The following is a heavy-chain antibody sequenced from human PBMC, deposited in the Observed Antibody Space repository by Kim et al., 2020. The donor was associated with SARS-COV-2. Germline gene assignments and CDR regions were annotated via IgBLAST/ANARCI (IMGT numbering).Heavy chain of an antibody. J-gene: IGHJ2*01. V-gene: IGHV4-59*08. CDR2: TYYSGST. D-gene: IGHD5-12*01. Sequence: SETLSLTCTVSGGSISSYYWSWIRQPPGKGLEWIGYTYYSGSTNYNPSLKSRVPISVDTPKNQFSLKLSSVTAADTAVYFCERQVGGWLQLEWYVDLWGRGTLVTLSS. CDR3: ERQVGGWLQLEWYVDL. CDR1: GGSISSYY.